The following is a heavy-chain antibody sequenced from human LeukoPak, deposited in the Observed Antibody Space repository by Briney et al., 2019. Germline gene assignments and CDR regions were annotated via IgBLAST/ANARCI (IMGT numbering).Heavy chain of an antibody. CDR2: INHSGSA. D-gene: IGHD6-13*01. CDR1: GGSFSGYY. Sequence: SETLSLTCAVYGGSFSGYYWSWIRQPPGKGLEWIGEINHSGSANYNSSLKSRVSISEDTSKNQFSLKLTSVTAADTAVYYCARGCRYSNRWYRYWIDPWGQGTLVTVSS. V-gene: IGHV4-34*01. CDR3: ARGCRYSNRWYRYWIDP. J-gene: IGHJ5*02.